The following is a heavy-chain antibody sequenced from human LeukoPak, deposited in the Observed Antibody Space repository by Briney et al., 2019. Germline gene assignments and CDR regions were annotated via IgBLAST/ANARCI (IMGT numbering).Heavy chain of an antibody. V-gene: IGHV4-59*01. CDR1: GGSINGYY. CDR2: MYYSGST. Sequence: PSETLSLTCTVSGGSINGYYWTWIRLPPGKELEWIGYMYYSGSTNYNPSLKSRVTMSVDTPKNQFSLKLSSVTAADTAVYYCARVSIRAAGSGFDYWGQGTLVTVSS. D-gene: IGHD6-13*01. CDR3: ARVSIRAAGSGFDY. J-gene: IGHJ4*02.